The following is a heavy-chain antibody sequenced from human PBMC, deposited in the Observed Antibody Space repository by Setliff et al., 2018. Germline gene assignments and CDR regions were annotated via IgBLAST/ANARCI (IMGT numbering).Heavy chain of an antibody. D-gene: IGHD1-1*01. J-gene: IGHJ3*01. V-gene: IGHV4-4*02. CDR3: ATSYLTLEAAFDV. CDR2: IYHDGNT. CDR1: GVSVNSLTW. Sequence: PSETLSLTCAVSGVSVNSLTWWSWVRQSPGKGLEWIGHIYHDGNTKSYPSVHFNQSLKSRVTMSVDTSKNQFSLRLRSVTAADTAFYYFATSYLTLEAAFDVWGQGTMVTVSS.